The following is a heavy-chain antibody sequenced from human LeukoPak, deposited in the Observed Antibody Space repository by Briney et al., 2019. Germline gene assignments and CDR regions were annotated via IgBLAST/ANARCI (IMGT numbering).Heavy chain of an antibody. D-gene: IGHD6-6*01. CDR3: ATGYGSSSVLRFDP. V-gene: IGHV1-24*01. J-gene: IGHJ5*02. CDR2: FDPEDGET. Sequence: GASVKVSCKVSGYTLTELSMHLVRQAPGKGLEWMGGFDPEDGETIYAQKFQGRVTMTEDKSTDTAYMELSSLRSEDTAVYYCATGYGSSSVLRFDPWGQGTLVTVSS. CDR1: GYTLTELS.